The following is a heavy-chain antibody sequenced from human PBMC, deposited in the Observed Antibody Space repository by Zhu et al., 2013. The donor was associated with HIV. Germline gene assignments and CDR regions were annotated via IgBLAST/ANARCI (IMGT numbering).Heavy chain of an antibody. CDR2: IYYSGST. V-gene: IGHV4-59*01. Sequence: VQLQESGPGLVKPSETLSLTCTVSGGSISSYYWSWIRQPPGKGLEWIGYIYYSGSTNYNPSLKSRVTISVDTSKNQFSLKLSSVTAADTAVYYCASGTYYGDYAEHFDYWGQGTLVTVSS. J-gene: IGHJ4*02. CDR3: ASGTYYGDYAEHFDY. CDR1: GGSISSYY. D-gene: IGHD4-17*01.